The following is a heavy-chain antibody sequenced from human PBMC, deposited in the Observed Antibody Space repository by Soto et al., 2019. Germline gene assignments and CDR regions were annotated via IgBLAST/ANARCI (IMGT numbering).Heavy chain of an antibody. CDR1: GYTFTSYY. V-gene: IGHV1-46*03. Sequence: ASVKVSCKASGYTFTSYYMHWVRQAPGQGLEWMGIINPSGGSTSYAQKFQGRVTMTRDTSTSTVYMELSSLRSEDTAVYYCARGDYDILTGRNYYGMDVWGQGTTVTVSS. D-gene: IGHD3-9*01. CDR2: INPSGGST. J-gene: IGHJ6*02. CDR3: ARGDYDILTGRNYYGMDV.